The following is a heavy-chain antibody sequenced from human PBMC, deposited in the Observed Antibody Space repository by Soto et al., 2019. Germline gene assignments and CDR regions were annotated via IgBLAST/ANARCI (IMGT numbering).Heavy chain of an antibody. CDR1: GYTFSSYG. J-gene: IGHJ6*03. CDR3: AKADSNYAGRFSYYYMDV. D-gene: IGHD4-4*01. V-gene: IGHV1-18*04. CDR2: ISAYNGKT. Sequence: QVQLVQSGTEVKKPGASVKVSCKASGYTFSSYGIGWVRQAPGQGLEWMGWISAYNGKTHYSQNLQGKVTMTTDTSTSTAYMELRTLRSDDTAVYYCAKADSNYAGRFSYYYMDVWGNGTLVTVSS.